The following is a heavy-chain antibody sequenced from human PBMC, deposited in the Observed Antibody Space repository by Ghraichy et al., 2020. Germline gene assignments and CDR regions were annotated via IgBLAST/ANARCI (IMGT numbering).Heavy chain of an antibody. D-gene: IGHD6-19*01. V-gene: IGHV4-59*01. Sequence: ETLSLTCTVSGGSISSYYWSWIRQPPGKGLEWIGYIYYSGSTNYNPSLKSRVTISVDTSKNQFSLKLSSVTAADTAVYYCARLSSGWDYWGQGTLVTVSS. CDR3: ARLSSGWDY. CDR2: IYYSGST. CDR1: GGSISSYY. J-gene: IGHJ4*02.